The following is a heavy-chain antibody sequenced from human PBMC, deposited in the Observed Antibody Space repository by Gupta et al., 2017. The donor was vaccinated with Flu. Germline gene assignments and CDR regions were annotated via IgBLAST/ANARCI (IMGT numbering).Heavy chain of an antibody. J-gene: IGHJ3*02. CDR2: ISGSGGST. CDR1: GFPFSSYA. CDR3: ATIPLGVTGTPDAFDI. Sequence: EVQLLESGGGLVQPGGSLRLSCAASGFPFSSYAMTWVRQAPGKGLEWVSAISGSGGSTYYADSVKGRFTISRDNSKNTLYLQMNSLRAEDTAVYYCATIPLGVTGTPDAFDIWGQGTMVTVSS. D-gene: IGHD1-20*01. V-gene: IGHV3-23*01.